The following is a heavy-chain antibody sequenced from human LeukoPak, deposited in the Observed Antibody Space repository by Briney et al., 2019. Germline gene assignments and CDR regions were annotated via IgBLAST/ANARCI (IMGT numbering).Heavy chain of an antibody. V-gene: IGHV3-23*01. D-gene: IGHD3-16*01. CDR1: GLTFSSYA. CDR3: AMGGVTTRRFDP. J-gene: IGHJ5*02. Sequence: GGSLRLSCAASGLTFSSYAMSWVRQAPGKGLEWVSAISAGGLTTLYADSVKGRLTISRDDSKNTLYLQMSSLRAEDTAIYYCAMGGVTTRRFDPWGQGTLVTVSS. CDR2: ISAGGLTT.